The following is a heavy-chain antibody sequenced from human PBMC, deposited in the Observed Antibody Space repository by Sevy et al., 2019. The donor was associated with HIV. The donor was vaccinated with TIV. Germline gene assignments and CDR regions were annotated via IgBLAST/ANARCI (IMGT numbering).Heavy chain of an antibody. CDR2: IYPGDSVP. CDR3: ARLREEGDYFDY. Sequence: GESLKISCKGSGNSFSTYWIAWVRQMPGKGLEWMGIIYPGDSVPRYRPSFQGHVIISADKSINTAYLQWSSLEASDTAIYYCARLREEGDYFDYWGQGTLGTVSS. V-gene: IGHV5-51*01. J-gene: IGHJ4*02. CDR1: GNSFSTYW. D-gene: IGHD1-26*01.